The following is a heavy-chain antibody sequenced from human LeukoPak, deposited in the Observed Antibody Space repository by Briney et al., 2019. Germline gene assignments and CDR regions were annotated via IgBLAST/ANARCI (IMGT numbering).Heavy chain of an antibody. CDR3: AKDGEVLWFGELFPFDY. D-gene: IGHD3-10*01. J-gene: IGHJ4*02. V-gene: IGHV3-23*01. CDR1: GFTFSSYA. CDR2: ISGSGGST. Sequence: GGSLRLSCAASGFTFSSYAMSWVRQAPGKGREWVSAISGSGGSTYYADSVKGRFTISRDNSKNTLYLQMNSLRAEDTAVYYCAKDGEVLWFGELFPFDYWGQGTLVTVSS.